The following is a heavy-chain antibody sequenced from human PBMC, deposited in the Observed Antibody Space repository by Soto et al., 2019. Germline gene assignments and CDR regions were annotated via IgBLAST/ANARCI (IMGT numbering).Heavy chain of an antibody. CDR2: IDAGSDK. Sequence: PGGSLRLSCAASGFTFSSYDMHWVRQATGKGLEWASAIDAGSDKYYAGSVKGRFTISRDNSKNTLYLQMNSLRAEDTAVYYCARDHAPYYDFWSGYYAGSMDVWGQGTTVTVSS. J-gene: IGHJ6*02. CDR1: GFTFSSYD. CDR3: ARDHAPYYDFWSGYYAGSMDV. D-gene: IGHD3-3*01. V-gene: IGHV3-13*01.